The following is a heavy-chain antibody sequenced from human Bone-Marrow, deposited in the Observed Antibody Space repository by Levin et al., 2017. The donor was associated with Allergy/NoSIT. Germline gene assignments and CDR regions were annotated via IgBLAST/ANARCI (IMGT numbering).Heavy chain of an antibody. V-gene: IGHV3-48*02. CDR1: GFTFSSYS. CDR3: ARDRHYYDSSGYIFEY. D-gene: IGHD3-22*01. CDR2: IRSSGPII. J-gene: IGHJ4*02. Sequence: GESLKISCSASGFTFSSYSMNWVRQAPGKGLEWVSYIRSSGPIIYYADSVKGRFTISRDNAKNSLYLQMNSLRDEDTAVYYCARDRHYYDSSGYIFEYWGKGTLVTVSS.